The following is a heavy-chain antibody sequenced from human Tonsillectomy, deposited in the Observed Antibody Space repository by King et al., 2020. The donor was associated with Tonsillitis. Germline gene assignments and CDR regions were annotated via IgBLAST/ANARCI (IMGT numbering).Heavy chain of an antibody. Sequence: VQLVQSGAEVRKPGATVKLSCKVSGYSFTDYYIHWVHQAPGKGLEWMGLVDPEDGETKYAEKFQGRVTITADTSTDTAYMELSSLRSEDTAVYYCATGGHAWANFDYWGQGTLVTVSS. V-gene: IGHV1-69-2*01. CDR2: VDPEDGET. CDR3: ATGGHAWANFDY. J-gene: IGHJ4*02. CDR1: GYSFTDYY. D-gene: IGHD5-12*01.